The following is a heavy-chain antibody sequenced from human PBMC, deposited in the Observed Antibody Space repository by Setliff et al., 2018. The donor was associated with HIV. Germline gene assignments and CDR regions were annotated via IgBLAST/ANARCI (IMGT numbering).Heavy chain of an antibody. J-gene: IGHJ6*02. CDR3: ARNFWNGPPDYYYYGLDV. CDR1: GGSISSYY. V-gene: IGHV4-4*07. CDR2: IYTSGTT. Sequence: PSETLSLTCTVSGGSISSYYWSWIRQTAGKGLEWIGRIYTSGTTNYNPSLKRRVTMSVDTSKNQFSLKLSSVTAADTAVYYCARNFWNGPPDYYYYGLDVWGQGTTVTVSS. D-gene: IGHD3-3*01.